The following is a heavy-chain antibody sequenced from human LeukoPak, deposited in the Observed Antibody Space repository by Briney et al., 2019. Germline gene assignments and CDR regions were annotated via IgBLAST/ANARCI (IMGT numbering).Heavy chain of an antibody. V-gene: IGHV1-46*01. CDR1: GYTFTSYY. CDR3: ARDLGGTYRGCFDY. J-gene: IGHJ4*02. D-gene: IGHD1-26*01. Sequence: ASVKVSCKASGYTFTSYYMHWVRQAPGQGLEWMGIINPSGGSTSYAQKFQGRVTITADESTSTAYMELSSLGSEDTAVYYCARDLGGTYRGCFDYWGQGTLVTVSS. CDR2: INPSGGST.